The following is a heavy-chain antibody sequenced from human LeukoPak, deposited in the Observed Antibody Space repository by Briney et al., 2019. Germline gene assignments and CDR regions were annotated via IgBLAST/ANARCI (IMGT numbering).Heavy chain of an antibody. J-gene: IGHJ2*01. CDR1: GFTFSSYA. CDR3: AKDIPSFQSYPVWYFDL. CDR2: ISGSGGST. V-gene: IGHV3-23*01. D-gene: IGHD3-16*02. Sequence: GRSLRLSCAASGFTFSSYAMHWVRQAPGKGLEWVSAISGSGGSTYYADSVKGRFTISRDNSKNTLYLQMNSLRAEDTAVYYCAKDIPSFQSYPVWYFDLWGRGTLVTVSS.